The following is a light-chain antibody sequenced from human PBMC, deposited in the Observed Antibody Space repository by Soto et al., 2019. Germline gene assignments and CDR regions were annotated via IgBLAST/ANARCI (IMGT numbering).Light chain of an antibody. J-gene: IGLJ1*01. V-gene: IGLV2-11*01. Sequence: QSVLTQPRSVSGSPGQPVTISCTGTSSDVGGYNYVSWYQQHPGKAPKLMIYDVSKRPSGVPDRFSGSKSGNTASLTISGLQAEDEADYYCCSYAGSFRVFGTRTKVTVL. CDR1: SSDVGGYNY. CDR2: DVS. CDR3: CSYAGSFRV.